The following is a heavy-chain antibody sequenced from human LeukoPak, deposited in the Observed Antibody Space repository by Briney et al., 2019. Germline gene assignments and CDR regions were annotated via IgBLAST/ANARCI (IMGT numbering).Heavy chain of an antibody. V-gene: IGHV3-30*04. CDR3: ARDGLRFLEWLLYSHNWFDP. CDR2: ISYDGSNK. D-gene: IGHD3-3*01. Sequence: PGGSLRLSCAASGFTFSSYAMHWVRQAPGKGLEWVAVISYDGSNKYYADSVKGRFTISRDNSKNTLYLQMNSLRAEDTAVYYCARDGLRFLEWLLYSHNWFDPWGQGTLVTVSS. J-gene: IGHJ5*02. CDR1: GFTFSSYA.